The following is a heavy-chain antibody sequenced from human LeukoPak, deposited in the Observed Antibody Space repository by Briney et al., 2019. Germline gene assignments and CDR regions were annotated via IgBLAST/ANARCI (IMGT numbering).Heavy chain of an antibody. V-gene: IGHV3-7*01. Sequence: TGGSLRLSCAASGFTFSSYWMGWVRQAPGNGPEWVANIKEDESEKNYVDSVKGRFTVSRDSAKNALYLQMNSLRAEDTAVYYCAESLNSRKVYSGSYQGYWGQGTLVTVSS. J-gene: IGHJ4*02. CDR1: GFTFSSYW. CDR2: IKEDESEK. CDR3: AESLNSRKVYSGSYQGY. D-gene: IGHD1-26*01.